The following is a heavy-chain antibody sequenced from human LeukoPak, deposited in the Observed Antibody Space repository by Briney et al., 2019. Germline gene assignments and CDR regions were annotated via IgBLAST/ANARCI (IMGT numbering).Heavy chain of an antibody. D-gene: IGHD3-22*01. Sequence: PGGSLRLSCVASGFTFSDYYMSWIRQTPGKGLEWVSYIRRSGRIIYYADSVKGRFTISRDNSKNTLYLQMNSLRAEDTAVYYCARAEYDSSGYYYGYYFDYWGQGTLVTVSS. CDR3: ARAEYDSSGYYYGYYFDY. J-gene: IGHJ4*02. V-gene: IGHV3-11*04. CDR2: IRRSGRII. CDR1: GFTFSDYY.